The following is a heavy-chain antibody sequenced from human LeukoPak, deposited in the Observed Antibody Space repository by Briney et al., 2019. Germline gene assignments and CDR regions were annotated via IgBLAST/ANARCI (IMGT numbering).Heavy chain of an antibody. Sequence: GGTLRLSCAASGFTFSNYGMSWVRQAPGKGLEWVSAISGSGVTTYYADSVKGRFTISRDNSKHTLYLQMNSLRAEDTAVYYCSKWKAIVLVPAARSPIDYWGQGTLVTVSS. CDR1: GFTFSNYG. CDR3: SKWKAIVLVPAARSPIDY. J-gene: IGHJ4*02. CDR2: ISGSGVTT. V-gene: IGHV3-23*01. D-gene: IGHD2-2*01.